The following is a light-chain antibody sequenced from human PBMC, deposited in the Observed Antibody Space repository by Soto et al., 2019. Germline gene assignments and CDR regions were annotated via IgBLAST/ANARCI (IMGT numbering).Light chain of an antibody. CDR3: LQYHNLWA. V-gene: IGKV3-15*01. Sequence: ILMTQSPATVSVSPGESATLSCRASQNIYYNVAWYQHRPGQAPRLLIYRASTRAPGVPARFSGSGSGTEFTLTISRLQHEDVPVYSCLQYHNLWAFGQGTKVEI. CDR2: RAS. CDR1: QNIYYN. J-gene: IGKJ1*01.